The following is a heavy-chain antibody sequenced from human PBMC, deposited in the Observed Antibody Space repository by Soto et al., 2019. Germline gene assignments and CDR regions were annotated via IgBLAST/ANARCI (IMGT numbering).Heavy chain of an antibody. Sequence: ASVKPCSKASGYAFTSYGMSWVRQAPGQGLEWMGWISAYNGNTNYAQKLQGRVTMTTDTSTSTAYMELRSPRSDDTAVYYCASLDYDYGYWGQGTLVTVSS. V-gene: IGHV1-18*01. D-gene: IGHD3-16*01. CDR2: ISAYNGNT. CDR1: GYAFTSYG. CDR3: ASLDYDYGY. J-gene: IGHJ4*02.